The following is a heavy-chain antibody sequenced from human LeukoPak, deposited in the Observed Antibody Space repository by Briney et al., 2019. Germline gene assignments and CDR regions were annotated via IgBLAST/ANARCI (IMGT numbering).Heavy chain of an antibody. CDR3: ARAEIVVDPAFDY. Sequence: ASVKVSCKASGYTFTGYYMHWVRQAPGQGLEWMGWINPNSGGTNYAQKFQGRVTMTRDTSISTAHMELSRLRSDDTAVYYCARAEIVVDPAFDYWGQGTLVTVSS. CDR1: GYTFTGYY. J-gene: IGHJ4*02. CDR2: INPNSGGT. V-gene: IGHV1-2*02. D-gene: IGHD3-22*01.